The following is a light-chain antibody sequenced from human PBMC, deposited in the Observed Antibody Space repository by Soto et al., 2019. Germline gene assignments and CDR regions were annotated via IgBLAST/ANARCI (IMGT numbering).Light chain of an antibody. Sequence: DIQMTQSPSSLSASVGDRVTIACRASQSVITYLNWYQQKPGEAPKLLIYAASSLQSGVPSRFSGSGSGTDFTLIISSLQPEDFATCYCQQSYSTPRTFGQGTKVDSK. J-gene: IGKJ1*01. CDR3: QQSYSTPRT. CDR1: QSVITY. V-gene: IGKV1-39*01. CDR2: AAS.